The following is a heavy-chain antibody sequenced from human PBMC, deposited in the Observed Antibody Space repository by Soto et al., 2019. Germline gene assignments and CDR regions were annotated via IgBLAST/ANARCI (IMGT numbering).Heavy chain of an antibody. CDR3: AVGGSNYDFWSGYFNY. D-gene: IGHD3-3*01. V-gene: IGHV1-3*01. J-gene: IGHJ4*02. CDR1: GYTFTNSA. CDR2: INAGNGFS. Sequence: QVQLVQSGAEVKMPGASVKVSCKASGYTFTNSALHWVRQAPGQRLEWMGWINAGNGFSKYSQKFQGRVTITTDASASTAYMELSSLRSEDTAVYYCAVGGSNYDFWSGYFNYWGQGTLVTVSS.